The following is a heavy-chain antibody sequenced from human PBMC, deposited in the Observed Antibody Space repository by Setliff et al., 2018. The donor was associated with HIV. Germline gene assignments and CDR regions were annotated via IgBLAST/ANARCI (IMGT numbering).Heavy chain of an antibody. CDR2: ILPFFDTA. Sequence: SVKVSCKVSGGTFTRNCISWVRQAPGQGLEWMGGILPFFDTANYAQKFQGRVTITADESTSTVHMELSSLTSEDTAVYYCARDRLRHIDRPYFDYWGQGTLVTVSS. CDR1: GGTFTRNC. J-gene: IGHJ4*02. CDR3: ARDRLRHIDRPYFDY. D-gene: IGHD2-21*01. V-gene: IGHV1-69*13.